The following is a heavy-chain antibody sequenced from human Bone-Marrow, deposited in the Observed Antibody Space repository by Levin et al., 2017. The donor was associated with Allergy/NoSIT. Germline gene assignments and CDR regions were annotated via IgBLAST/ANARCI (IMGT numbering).Heavy chain of an antibody. V-gene: IGHV3-23*01. J-gene: IGHJ4*02. CDR3: AKGSSGWFQEMDS. CDR2: IGGSGDIT. CDR1: GFTFYTSA. Sequence: GGSLRLSCTASGFTFYTSAMTWVRQAPGKALGWVSAIGGSGDITSYADSVKGRFTVSRDNSENMLFLQMDSLRVEDTAFYYCAKGSSGWFQEMDSWGQGILVTVSS. D-gene: IGHD6-19*01.